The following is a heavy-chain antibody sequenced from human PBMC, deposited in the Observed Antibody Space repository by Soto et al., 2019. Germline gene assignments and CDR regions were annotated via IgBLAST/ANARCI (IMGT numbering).Heavy chain of an antibody. J-gene: IGHJ1*01. D-gene: IGHD3-3*02. CDR1: GYTFTNYG. CDR3: VRGPSLAYFQY. Sequence: QVQLVQSGAEVKKPGASVKVSCKASGYTFTNYGTSWVRQAPGQGLEYMGWISGDNGDTHYAQKVQGRVTMTTDTPTHTAYMELRSLRPDDTAVYYCVRGPSLAYFQYWGQGTLVTVSS. V-gene: IGHV1-18*01. CDR2: ISGDNGDT.